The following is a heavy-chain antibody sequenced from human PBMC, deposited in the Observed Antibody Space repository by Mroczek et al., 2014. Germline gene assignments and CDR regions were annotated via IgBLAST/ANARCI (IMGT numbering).Heavy chain of an antibody. CDR3: ARNLRGVVVVAQYYMDV. V-gene: IGHV1-2*02. CDR1: GYTFTGYY. J-gene: IGHJ6*03. Sequence: SGAEVKKPGASVKVSCKASGYTFTGYYMHWVRQAPGQGLEWMGWINPNSGGTNYAQKFQGRVTMTRDTSISTAYMELSRLRSDDTAVYYCARNLRGVVVVAQYYMDVWGKGTTVTVSS. D-gene: IGHD2-15*01. CDR2: INPNSGGT.